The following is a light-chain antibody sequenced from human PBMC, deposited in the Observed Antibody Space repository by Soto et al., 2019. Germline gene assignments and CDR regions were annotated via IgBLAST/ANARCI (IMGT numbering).Light chain of an antibody. CDR2: WAS. V-gene: IGKV4-1*01. CDR1: QSVLNSFNNRNY. J-gene: IGKJ1*01. CDR3: QQYYSCAPWT. Sequence: DIVITQSPDSLAVSLGERATINGKSSQSVLNSFNNRNYLAWFQQKPGQPPKLLIYWASSRESVVPDRFTGSGSGTDFTLTITSLQAEDVAVYYCQQYYSCAPWTFSQGTKVEI.